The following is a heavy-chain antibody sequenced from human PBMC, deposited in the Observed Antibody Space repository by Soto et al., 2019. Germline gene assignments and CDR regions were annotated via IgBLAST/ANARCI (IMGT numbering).Heavy chain of an antibody. D-gene: IGHD3-22*01. CDR1: GFTFSSYG. V-gene: IGHV3-33*01. CDR3: ARLGSCGYYPTIDH. Sequence: QVQLVESGGGVVQPGRSLRLSCAASGFTFSSYGMHWVRQAPGKGLEWVAVIWYDGSNKYYADSVKGRFTISRDNSKNTLYLQMNSLRAEEKAGYYCARLGSCGYYPTIDHWGQGTLVTVSS. CDR2: IWYDGSNK. J-gene: IGHJ4*02.